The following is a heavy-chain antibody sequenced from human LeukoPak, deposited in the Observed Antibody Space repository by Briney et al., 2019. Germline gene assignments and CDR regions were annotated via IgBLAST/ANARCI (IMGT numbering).Heavy chain of an antibody. CDR3: ARGGGLDV. CDR1: GFTFSSYS. Sequence: GGSLRLSCAASGFTFSSYSMNWARQAPGKGLEWVASINHNGNVNYYVDSVKGRFTFSRDNAKNSLYLQMSNLRAEDTAVYFCARGGGLDVWGQGATVTVSS. D-gene: IGHD3-16*01. V-gene: IGHV3-7*03. J-gene: IGHJ6*02. CDR2: INHNGNVN.